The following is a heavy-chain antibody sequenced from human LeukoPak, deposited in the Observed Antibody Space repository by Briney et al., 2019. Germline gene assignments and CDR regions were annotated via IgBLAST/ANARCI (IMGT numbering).Heavy chain of an antibody. CDR1: GGSFSDYY. V-gene: IGHV4-34*01. CDR3: ARYIVGATPAFDI. D-gene: IGHD1-26*01. J-gene: IGHJ3*02. CDR2: INHSGST. Sequence: PSETLSLTCAVYGGSFSDYYWSWIRQPPGKGLEWIGKINHSGSTNYNPSLKSRVTISVDTSKNQFSLKLSSVTAADTAVYYCARYIVGATPAFDIWGQGTMVTVSS.